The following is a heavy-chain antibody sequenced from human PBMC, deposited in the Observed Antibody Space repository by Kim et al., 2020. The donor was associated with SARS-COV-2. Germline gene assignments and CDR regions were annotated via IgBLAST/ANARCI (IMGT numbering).Heavy chain of an antibody. CDR1: GYSFTSYW. J-gene: IGHJ5*02. CDR3: ARGQGGYSSGWYGFDP. CDR2: IYPGDSDT. Sequence: GESLKISCKGSGYSFTSYWIGWVRQMPGKGLEWMGIIYPGDSDTRYSPSFQGQVTISADKSISTAYLQWSSLKASDTAMYYCARGQGGYSSGWYGFDPWGLGTLVTVSS. D-gene: IGHD6-19*01. V-gene: IGHV5-51*01.